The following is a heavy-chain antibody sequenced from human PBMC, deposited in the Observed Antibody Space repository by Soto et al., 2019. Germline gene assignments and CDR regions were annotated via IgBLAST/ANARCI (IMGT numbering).Heavy chain of an antibody. CDR2: INHSGST. CDR1: GGSFSGYY. Sequence: PSETLSLTCAVYGGSFSGYYWSWIRQPLGKGLEWIGEINHSGSTNYNPSLKSRVTISLDKSRNQFSLKLNSVTAADSAVYFCASLERLATISYYFDFWGPGALVTVSS. V-gene: IGHV4-34*01. J-gene: IGHJ4*02. D-gene: IGHD1-1*01. CDR3: ASLERLATISYYFDF.